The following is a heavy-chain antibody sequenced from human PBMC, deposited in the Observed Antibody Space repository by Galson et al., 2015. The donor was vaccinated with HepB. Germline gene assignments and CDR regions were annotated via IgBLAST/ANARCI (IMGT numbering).Heavy chain of an antibody. CDR3: TRVATTFDY. D-gene: IGHD1-1*01. CDR1: GGSFSGYY. J-gene: IGHJ4*02. Sequence: ETLSLTCAVYGGSFSGYYWSWIRQPPGKGLEWIGEINHSGSTNYNPSLKSRVTMSVDTSKKQFSLKLSSVTVADTAVYYCTRVATTFDYWGQGTLVTVSS. CDR2: INHSGST. V-gene: IGHV4-34*01.